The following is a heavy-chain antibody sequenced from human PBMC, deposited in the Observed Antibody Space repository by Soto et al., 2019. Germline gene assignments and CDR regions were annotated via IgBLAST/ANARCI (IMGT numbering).Heavy chain of an antibody. V-gene: IGHV4-59*01. J-gene: IGHJ4*02. CDR3: AREVTGGFDY. CDR2: IYYSGST. CDR1: AGSITSFY. Sequence: PSQTLSLTCSVSAGSITSFYWSWIRQPPGKGLEWIGYIYYSGSTSYNPSLQSRVTISIDRSKNQFSLKLNSVTAAVAAVYYCAREVTGGFDYWGQGTLVTVSS. D-gene: IGHD7-27*01.